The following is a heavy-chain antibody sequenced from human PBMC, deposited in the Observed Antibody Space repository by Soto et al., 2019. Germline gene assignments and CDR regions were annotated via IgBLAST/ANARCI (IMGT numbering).Heavy chain of an antibody. V-gene: IGHV4-4*07. Sequence: RLPETLSLTCTVSGGSISNYFCNWIRQPAGNGLEWIGRIDNSGSTNYNPSLKSRITMSADTSRNQFSLKLNSVTAADTAVYYCARGGQDFWSGPFDYWGQGXLVTVYS. D-gene: IGHD3-3*01. J-gene: IGHJ4*02. CDR1: GGSISNYF. CDR2: IDNSGST. CDR3: ARGGQDFWSGPFDY.